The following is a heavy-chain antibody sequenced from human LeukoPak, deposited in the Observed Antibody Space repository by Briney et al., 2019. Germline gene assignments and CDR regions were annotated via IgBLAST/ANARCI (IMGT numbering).Heavy chain of an antibody. CDR3: ARRYFDY. V-gene: IGHV3-7*03. CDR2: XXXXXXXX. Sequence: GGSLRLSCAASGFTFSXXXMSWVRXAPGKXXXXXXXXXXXXXXXXXXXXXXXXXXXXXXNAKNXLYLXMNSLRAEDTAVYYCARRYFDYWGQGTLVTVSS. J-gene: IGHJ4*02. CDR1: GFTFSXXX.